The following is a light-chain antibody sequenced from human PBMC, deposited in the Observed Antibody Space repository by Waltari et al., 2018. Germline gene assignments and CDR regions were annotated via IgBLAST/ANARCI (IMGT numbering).Light chain of an antibody. V-gene: IGLV3-27*01. CDR1: VLAKRY. J-gene: IGLJ2*01. Sequence: SYELTQPSSVSVSPGQTARITCSGDVLAKRYTRWFQQKPGQAPVLVIYKDSERPSGIPERFSGSSSGTTVTLTISGAQVEEEADYYCYSVDDNKRVFGGGTKLTVL. CDR2: KDS. CDR3: YSVDDNKRV.